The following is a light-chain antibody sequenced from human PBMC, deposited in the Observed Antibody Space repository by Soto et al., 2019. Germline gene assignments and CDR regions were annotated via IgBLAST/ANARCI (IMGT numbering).Light chain of an antibody. CDR3: QQYNRYPRT. J-gene: IGKJ1*01. V-gene: IGKV1D-16*01. CDR2: AAS. Sequence: DIQMTQFPSSLSASVGDRVNITCRASQGISTWLAWYQQKPERAPKSLISAASRLQSGVPPRFSGSGSETDFTLTISSLQPEDFATYYCQQYNRYPRTFGQGTKVEIK. CDR1: QGISTW.